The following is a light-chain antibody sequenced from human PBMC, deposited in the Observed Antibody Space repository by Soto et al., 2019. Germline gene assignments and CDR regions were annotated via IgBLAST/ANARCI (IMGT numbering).Light chain of an antibody. J-gene: IGKJ2*01. Sequence: DIVLTQSPDSLAVSLGETATINCKSSQNALFSASNKNYLAWYQQRPGQPLRLLFYWASTRASGVPDRFTGSGSGPDFPLTISSLQPEDVAIYYCQQYFSIPMFTFGRGTRLEIK. CDR1: QNALFSASNKNY. V-gene: IGKV4-1*01. CDR3: QQYFSIPMFT. CDR2: WAS.